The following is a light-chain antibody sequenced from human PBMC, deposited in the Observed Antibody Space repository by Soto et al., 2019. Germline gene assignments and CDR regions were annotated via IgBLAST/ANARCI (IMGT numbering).Light chain of an antibody. V-gene: IGLV2-14*03. CDR2: DVS. CDR3: SSYAGSSNV. J-gene: IGLJ1*01. Sequence: QSALTQPASVSGSPGQSITISCSGTGGDPSDYTFVSWYQQHPGKAPRLLIFDVSNRPSGVSNRFSGSKSGNTASLTVSGLRAEDEADYYCSSYAGSSNVFGTGTKLTVL. CDR1: GGDPSDYTF.